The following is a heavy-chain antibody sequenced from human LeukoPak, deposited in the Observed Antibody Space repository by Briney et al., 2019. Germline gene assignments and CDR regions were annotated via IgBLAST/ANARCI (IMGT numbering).Heavy chain of an antibody. D-gene: IGHD1-26*01. Sequence: SETLSLTCTVSGGSISTYYWGWIRQPPGKGLEWIGSIYYSGSTYYNPSLKSRVTISVDTSKNQFSLKLSSVTAADTAVYYCARYSGSSLPAGYWGQGTLVTVSS. V-gene: IGHV4-39*07. CDR1: GGSISTYY. CDR3: ARYSGSSLPAGY. J-gene: IGHJ4*02. CDR2: IYYSGST.